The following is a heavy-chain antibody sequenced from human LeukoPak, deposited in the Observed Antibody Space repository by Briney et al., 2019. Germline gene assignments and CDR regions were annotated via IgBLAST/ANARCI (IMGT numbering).Heavy chain of an antibody. D-gene: IGHD4-17*01. CDR1: GFSFSSYA. V-gene: IGHV3-23*01. CDR3: AKPRRLTVTVTDDFDV. J-gene: IGHJ3*01. CDR2: ISGSSTYI. Sequence: GGSLRLSCAASGFSFSSYAMSWVRQAPGKGLEWVSSISGSSTYIYYAASVKGRFTISRDNSKNTLYLQMNNLRAEDTAIYYCAKPRRLTVTVTDDFDVWGQGTMVTVSS.